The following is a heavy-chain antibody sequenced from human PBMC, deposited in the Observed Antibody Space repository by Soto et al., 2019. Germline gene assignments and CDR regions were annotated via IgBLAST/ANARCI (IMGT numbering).Heavy chain of an antibody. CDR2: ISCSGGST. V-gene: IGHV3-23*01. CDR3: AKPPPGYCSSTSCYVPYYYYYYMDV. CDR1: GFTFSSYA. J-gene: IGHJ6*03. D-gene: IGHD2-2*01. Sequence: GGSLRLSCAASGFTFSSYAMNWVRRAPGKGLEWVSAISCSGGSTYYADSVKGRFTISRDNAKNTLYLQMNSLRAEDTAVYYCAKPPPGYCSSTSCYVPYYYYYYMDVWGKGTTVTVSS.